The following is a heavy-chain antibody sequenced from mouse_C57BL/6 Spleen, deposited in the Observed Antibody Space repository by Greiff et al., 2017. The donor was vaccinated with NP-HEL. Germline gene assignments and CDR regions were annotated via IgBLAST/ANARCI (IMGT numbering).Heavy chain of an antibody. D-gene: IGHD1-1*01. Sequence: QVQLKESGPELVKPGASVKISCKASGYAFSSSWMNWVKQRPGKGLEWIGRIYPGDGDTNYNGKFEGKATLTADKSSSTAYMQLSSLTSEDSAVYFCAREGPYYGSSYAMDYWGQGTSVTVSS. CDR1: GYAFSSSW. J-gene: IGHJ4*01. V-gene: IGHV1-82*01. CDR3: AREGPYYGSSYAMDY. CDR2: IYPGDGDT.